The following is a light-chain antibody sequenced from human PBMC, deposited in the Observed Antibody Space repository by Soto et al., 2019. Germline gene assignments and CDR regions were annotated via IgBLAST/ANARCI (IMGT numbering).Light chain of an antibody. Sequence: SGPAGAWTTISCRASQNIDNFLVWYQQKPGQAPRLLIYDASKRATGIPARFSGSGSGTEFTLTISSLQPDDFATYYCQHDNSYSEAFGQGTKVDIK. CDR1: QNIDNF. CDR2: DAS. CDR3: QHDNSYSEA. J-gene: IGKJ1*01. V-gene: IGKV3D-15*01.